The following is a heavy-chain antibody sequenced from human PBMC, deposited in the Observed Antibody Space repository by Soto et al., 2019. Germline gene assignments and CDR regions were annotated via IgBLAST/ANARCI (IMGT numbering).Heavy chain of an antibody. Sequence: ASVKVSCKASGYTFTSYGISWVRQAPGQGLEWMGWISAYNGNTNYAQKLQGRVTMTTDTSTSTAYMELRSLRSDDTAVYYCARDAQYYYDSSAPLRYFDYRGQGTLVTVSS. V-gene: IGHV1-18*01. CDR1: GYTFTSYG. D-gene: IGHD3-22*01. CDR2: ISAYNGNT. CDR3: ARDAQYYYDSSAPLRYFDY. J-gene: IGHJ4*02.